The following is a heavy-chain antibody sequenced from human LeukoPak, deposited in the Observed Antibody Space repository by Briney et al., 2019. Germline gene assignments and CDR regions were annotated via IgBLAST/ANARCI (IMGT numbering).Heavy chain of an antibody. J-gene: IGHJ4*02. CDR2: ISSSSTYI. Sequence: KSGGSLRLSCAASGFTFSTYSMNWVRQAPGKGLEWVSSISSSSTYIYYADSVKGRFTISRDNAKNSLYLQMNSLRAEDTAVYYCARVSGSYSYNPDPELDYWGQGTLVTVSS. CDR3: ARVSGSYSYNPDPELDY. V-gene: IGHV3-21*01. CDR1: GFTFSTYS. D-gene: IGHD1-26*01.